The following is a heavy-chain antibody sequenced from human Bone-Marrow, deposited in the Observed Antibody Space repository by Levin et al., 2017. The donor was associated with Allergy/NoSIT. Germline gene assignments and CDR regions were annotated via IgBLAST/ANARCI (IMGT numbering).Heavy chain of an antibody. CDR2: IANDGINK. CDR1: GFSFSDYG. Sequence: QSGGSLRLSCAVSGFSFSDYGMHWVRQAPGKGLEWVAAIANDGINKYYADSVKGRFTISRDNFKDTLYLQMNSLTTEDTAVYYCGKDSQVGNSGYECYLDYWGQGNLVTVSS. V-gene: IGHV3-30*18. J-gene: IGHJ4*02. CDR3: GKDSQVGNSGYECYLDY. D-gene: IGHD5-12*01.